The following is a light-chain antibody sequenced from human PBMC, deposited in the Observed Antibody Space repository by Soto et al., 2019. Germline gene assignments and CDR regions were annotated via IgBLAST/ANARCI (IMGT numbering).Light chain of an antibody. CDR1: SSNIGSNY. Sequence: QSVLTQPPSASGTPGQRVTISCSGSSSNIGSNYVYWYQQLPGTAPKLLIYSNYQRPSGVPDRFSGSNPGTSASLAISGLRSEDEAVYYCAAWDDSRSVLFGGGTKVTVL. CDR2: SNY. CDR3: AAWDDSRSVL. J-gene: IGLJ2*01. V-gene: IGLV1-47*02.